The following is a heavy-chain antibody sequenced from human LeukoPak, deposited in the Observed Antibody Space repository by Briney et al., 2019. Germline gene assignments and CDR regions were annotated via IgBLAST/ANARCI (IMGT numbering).Heavy chain of an antibody. Sequence: GGSLRLSCAASGFTFSSYGMHWVRQAPGKGLEWVAVISYDGSNKYYADSVKGRFTISRDNSKNTLYLQMNSLRAEDTAVYYCAKGDCSGGSCLNWFDPWGQGTLVTVSS. CDR2: ISYDGSNK. V-gene: IGHV3-30*18. D-gene: IGHD2-15*01. CDR1: GFTFSSYG. CDR3: AKGDCSGGSCLNWFDP. J-gene: IGHJ5*02.